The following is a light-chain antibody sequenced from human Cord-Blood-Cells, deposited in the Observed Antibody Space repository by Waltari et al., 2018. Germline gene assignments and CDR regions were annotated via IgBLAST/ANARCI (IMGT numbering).Light chain of an antibody. CDR3: QQYNNWPLT. J-gene: IGKJ3*01. CDR2: GAS. CDR1: QSVSSN. Sequence: EIVMTQSPATLSVSPGARATLSRRASQSVSSNLAWYQQKPGQAPSLLIYGASTRATGIPARFSGSGSGTEFTLTISSLQSEDFAVYYCQQYNNWPLTFGPGTKVDIK. V-gene: IGKV3-15*01.